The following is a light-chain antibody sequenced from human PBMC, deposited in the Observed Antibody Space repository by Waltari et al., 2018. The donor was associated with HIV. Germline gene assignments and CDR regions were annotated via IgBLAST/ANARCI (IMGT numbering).Light chain of an antibody. V-gene: IGLV1-44*01. CDR1: TSNIGTNS. Sequence: QSVVTQPPSASGAPGQRVTIPCSGSTSNIGTNSVSCYQQFPGKSPKLIIYPDNELPSGVPDLFSGSNSGTSASLAISGLQSEDEADYYCATRDDRLNYWVFGGGTKLTVL. J-gene: IGLJ3*02. CDR2: PDN. CDR3: ATRDDRLNYWV.